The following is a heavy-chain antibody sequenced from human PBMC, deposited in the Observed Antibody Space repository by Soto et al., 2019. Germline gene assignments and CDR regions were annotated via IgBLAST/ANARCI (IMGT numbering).Heavy chain of an antibody. CDR2: INPNSGGT. CDR3: AIGRFLEWLLYRPPRRDYYYYGMDV. Sequence: ASVKVSCKASGYTFTGYYMHWVRQAPGQGLEWMGWINPNSGGTNYAQKFQGWVTMTRDTSISTAYMELSRLRSDDTAVYYCAIGRFLEWLLYRPPRRDYYYYGMDVWGQGTTVTVSS. J-gene: IGHJ6*02. CDR1: GYTFTGYY. D-gene: IGHD3-3*01. V-gene: IGHV1-2*04.